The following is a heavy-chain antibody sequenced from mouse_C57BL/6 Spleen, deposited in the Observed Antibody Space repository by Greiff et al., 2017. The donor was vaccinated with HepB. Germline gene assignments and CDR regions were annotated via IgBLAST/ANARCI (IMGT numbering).Heavy chain of an antibody. Sequence: QVHVKQPGTELVKPGASVKLSCKASGYTFTSYWMHWVKQRPGQGLEWIGNINPSNGGTNYNEKFKSKATLTVDKSSSTAYMQLSSLTSEDSAVYYCARWRYGSPYAMDYWGQGTSVTVSS. J-gene: IGHJ4*01. V-gene: IGHV1-53*01. CDR1: GYTFTSYW. CDR2: INPSNGGT. D-gene: IGHD1-1*01. CDR3: ARWRYGSPYAMDY.